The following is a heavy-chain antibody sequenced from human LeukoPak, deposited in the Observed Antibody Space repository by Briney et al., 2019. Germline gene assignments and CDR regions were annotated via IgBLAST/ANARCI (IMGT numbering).Heavy chain of an antibody. J-gene: IGHJ4*02. CDR2: ISNRVSYITTSGSTI. CDR3: ARLKDIVALPAAIPGVDY. V-gene: IGHV3-11*04. CDR1: GFTFSDYY. D-gene: IGHD2-2*02. Sequence: GGSLRLSCAASGFTFSDYYMSWVRQAPGKGLEWVSYISNRVSYITTSGSTIYYADSVKGRFTISRDNAKNSLYLQMNSLRAEDTAYYYCARLKDIVALPAAIPGVDYWGQGTRVTVSS.